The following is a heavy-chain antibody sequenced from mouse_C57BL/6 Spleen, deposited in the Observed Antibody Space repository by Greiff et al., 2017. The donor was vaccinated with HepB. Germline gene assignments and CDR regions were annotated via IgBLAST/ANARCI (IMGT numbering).Heavy chain of an antibody. Sequence: VQLQESGPELVKPGASVKISCKASGYAFSSSWMNWVKQRPGKGLEWIGRIYPGDGDTNYNGKFKGKATLTADKSSSTAYMQRSSLTSEDSAVYFCARQGLGQGWFAYWGQGTLVTVSA. D-gene: IGHD4-1*01. CDR3: ARQGLGQGWFAY. CDR2: IYPGDGDT. V-gene: IGHV1-82*01. CDR1: GYAFSSSW. J-gene: IGHJ3*01.